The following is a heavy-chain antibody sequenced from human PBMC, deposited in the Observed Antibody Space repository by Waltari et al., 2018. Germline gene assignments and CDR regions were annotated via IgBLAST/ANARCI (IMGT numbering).Heavy chain of an antibody. J-gene: IGHJ3*02. Sequence: QVQLVQSGAEVKKPGASVKVSCKASGYTFTSYDINWVRQATGQGLEWMGWMNLNRCNTGYAQKVQGRVTMTRNTSISTAYMELSSLRSEDTAVYYCARDYVSAAGDAFDIWGQGTMVTVSS. V-gene: IGHV1-8*01. CDR3: ARDYVSAAGDAFDI. D-gene: IGHD6-13*01. CDR1: GYTFTSYD. CDR2: MNLNRCNT.